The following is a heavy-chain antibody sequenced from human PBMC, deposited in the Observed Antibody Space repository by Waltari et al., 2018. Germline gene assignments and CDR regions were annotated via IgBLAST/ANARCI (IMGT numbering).Heavy chain of an antibody. Sequence: QVQLVESGGGVVQPGGSLRLSCAASGFTFSSYGMHWVRQAPGKGLEWVAFIRYDGSNKYYADSVKGRFTISRDNSKNTLYLQMNSLRAEDTAVYYCAKRGSAIYNYYGMDVWGQGTTVTVSS. CDR3: AKRGSAIYNYYGMDV. CDR2: IRYDGSNK. J-gene: IGHJ6*02. D-gene: IGHD3-3*01. CDR1: GFTFSSYG. V-gene: IGHV3-30*02.